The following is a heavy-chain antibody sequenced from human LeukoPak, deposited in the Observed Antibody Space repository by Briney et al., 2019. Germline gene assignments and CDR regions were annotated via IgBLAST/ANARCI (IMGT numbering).Heavy chain of an antibody. CDR1: GLTVSSNH. D-gene: IGHD3-22*01. V-gene: IGHV3-53*01. CDR3: ARGLYYYDSSGYLYY. J-gene: IGHJ4*02. Sequence: GGSLRLSCAASGLTVSSNHMSWVRQAPGKGLEWVSVIHSGGSTYYADSVKGRFTISRDNSKNTLYLQMNSLRAEDTAVYYCARGLYYYDSSGYLYYWGQGTLVTVSS. CDR2: IHSGGST.